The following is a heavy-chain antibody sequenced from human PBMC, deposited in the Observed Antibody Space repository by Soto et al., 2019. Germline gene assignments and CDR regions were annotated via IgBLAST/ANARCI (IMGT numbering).Heavy chain of an antibody. CDR1: GGSINNYY. V-gene: IGHV4-59*01. J-gene: IGHJ5*02. CDR2: IYYSGST. CDR3: ARVPPHYNILTGYPNNWFDP. D-gene: IGHD3-9*01. Sequence: ETLSLTCTVSGGSINNYYWSWIRQPPGKGLEWIGYIYYSGSTNYNPSLKSRVTISVDTSKNQFSLKLSSVTAADTAVYYCARVPPHYNILTGYPNNWFDPWGQGTLVTVSS.